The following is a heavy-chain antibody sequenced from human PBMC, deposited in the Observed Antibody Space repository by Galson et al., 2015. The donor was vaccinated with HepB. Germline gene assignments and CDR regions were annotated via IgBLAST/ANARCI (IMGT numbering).Heavy chain of an antibody. J-gene: IGHJ4*02. Sequence: SLRLSCAASGFSFITYTMHWVRQAPGKGLEWMAVISYDGINTYYSDSVKGRFTISRDDSKNTVYLQMNSLRAEDTAVYYCARVHSSSLDYWGQGTLVTVSS. CDR2: ISYDGINT. CDR1: GFSFITYT. D-gene: IGHD6-13*01. CDR3: ARVHSSSLDY. V-gene: IGHV3-30*04.